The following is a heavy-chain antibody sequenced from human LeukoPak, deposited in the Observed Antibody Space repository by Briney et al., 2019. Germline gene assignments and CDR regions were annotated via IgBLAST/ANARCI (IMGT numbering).Heavy chain of an antibody. Sequence: ASVKVSCKASGYTFTDYHMHWVRQAPGQGLEWMGWINPHSGGTNYGQRFQGRVTMTRDTSFSTAYMELTRLTSDDTAAYYCARDRSDGWPTGAMDVWGQGTAVTVSS. V-gene: IGHV1-2*02. CDR2: INPHSGGT. J-gene: IGHJ6*02. CDR1: GYTFTDYH. D-gene: IGHD6-19*01. CDR3: ARDRSDGWPTGAMDV.